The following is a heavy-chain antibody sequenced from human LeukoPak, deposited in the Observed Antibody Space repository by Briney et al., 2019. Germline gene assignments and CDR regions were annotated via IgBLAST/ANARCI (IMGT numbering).Heavy chain of an antibody. CDR3: ARGLGGHSSSVDY. CDR1: GYTFTGYY. J-gene: IGHJ4*02. V-gene: IGHV1-2*03. CDR2: INPNSGGT. Sequence: LAASVKVSCKSSGYTFTGYYMHWVRQAPGQGLEGMGWINPNSGGTNYAQKFQGRVTMTRDTSISTAYMELSRLRADDTAVYYCARGLGGHSSSVDYWGQGTLVTVSS. D-gene: IGHD6-13*01.